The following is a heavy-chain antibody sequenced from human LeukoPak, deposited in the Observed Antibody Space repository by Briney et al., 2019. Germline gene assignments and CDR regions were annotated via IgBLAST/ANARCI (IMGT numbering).Heavy chain of an antibody. CDR2: MNPNSGNT. CDR1: GYTFTSYD. D-gene: IGHD3-16*02. CDR3: ARGDYDYVWGSYRRPSRRDWFDP. V-gene: IGHV1-8*01. Sequence: GASVKVSCKASGYTFTSYDINWVRQATGQGLEWMGWMNPNSGNTGYAQKFQGRVTMTRNTSISTAYMELSSLRSEDTAVYYCARGDYDYVWGSYRRPSRRDWFDPWGQGTLVTVSS. J-gene: IGHJ5*02.